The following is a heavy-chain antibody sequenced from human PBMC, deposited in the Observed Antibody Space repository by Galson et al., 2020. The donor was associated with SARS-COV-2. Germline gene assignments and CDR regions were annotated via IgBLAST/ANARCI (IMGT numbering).Heavy chain of an antibody. J-gene: IGHJ5*02. D-gene: IGHD6-19*01. V-gene: IGHV4-61*02. CDR3: ARGPVAGTGS. CDR1: GGSIISGNYY. Sequence: TCTVSGGSIISGNYYWSWIRQPAGKGLEWIGRMHSGGNTNYNPSLQSRVTISLDRSKNQFSLKLTSVTAADTAVYYCARGPVAGTGSWGQGTLVTVSS. CDR2: MHSGGNT.